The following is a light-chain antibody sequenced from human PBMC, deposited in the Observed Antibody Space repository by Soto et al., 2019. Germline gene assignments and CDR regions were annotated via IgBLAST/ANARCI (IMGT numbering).Light chain of an antibody. CDR3: QQYGYLVT. CDR1: QSVRSRY. V-gene: IGKV3-20*01. J-gene: IGKJ4*01. Sequence: EIVLTQSPGALSLSPGERVTLSCRASQSVRSRYLAWYQQKPGQAPRLLVYGASSRATGIPDRFSGSGSGTDFTLTISRLEPEDFAMYYCQQYGYLVTFGGGTKVDIK. CDR2: GAS.